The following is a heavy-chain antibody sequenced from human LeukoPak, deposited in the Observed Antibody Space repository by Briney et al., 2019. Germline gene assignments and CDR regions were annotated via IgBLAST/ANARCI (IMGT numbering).Heavy chain of an antibody. CDR3: ARDGGVGATYWYFDL. D-gene: IGHD1-26*01. CDR1: GFTFSSYS. J-gene: IGHJ2*01. Sequence: GGSLRLSCAASGFTFSSYSMNWVRQAPGKGLEWVAVISYDGSNKYYADSVKGRFTISRDNSKNTLYLQMNSLRAEDTAVYYCARDGGVGATYWYFDLWGRGTLVTVSS. CDR2: ISYDGSNK. V-gene: IGHV3-30*03.